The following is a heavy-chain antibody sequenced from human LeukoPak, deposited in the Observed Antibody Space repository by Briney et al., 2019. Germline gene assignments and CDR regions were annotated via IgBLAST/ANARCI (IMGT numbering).Heavy chain of an antibody. CDR2: IGYSGDD. V-gene: IGHV4-31*03. J-gene: IGHJ4*02. D-gene: IGHD5-24*01. Sequence: SETLSLTCTVSGGSLSNAAYYWSWVPQHPGKGLEWIVYIGYSGDDYYNPSLRSRVTQPENASKKQFFLGMNYGTAADTAVYCRARVEAATTNPRFDSWGQGTLVTVSS. CDR3: ARVEAATTNPRFDS. CDR1: GGSLSNAAYY.